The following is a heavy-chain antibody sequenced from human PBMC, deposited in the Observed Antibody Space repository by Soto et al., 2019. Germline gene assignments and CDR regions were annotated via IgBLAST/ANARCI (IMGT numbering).Heavy chain of an antibody. V-gene: IGHV3-64*01. J-gene: IGHJ4*02. CDR2: ISSNGGST. CDR1: GFTFSSYA. Sequence: EVQLVESGGGLVQPGGSLRLSCAASGFTFSSYAMHWVRQAPGKGLEYVSAISSNGGSTYYANSVKGRFTISRDNSKNTLYLQMGSLRAEDMAVYDCARGGAGRGPEDYWGQGTLVTVSS. D-gene: IGHD1-26*01. CDR3: ARGGAGRGPEDY.